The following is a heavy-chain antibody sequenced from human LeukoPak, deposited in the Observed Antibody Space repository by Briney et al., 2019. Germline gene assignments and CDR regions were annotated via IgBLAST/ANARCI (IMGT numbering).Heavy chain of an antibody. CDR1: GGSISSYY. CDR3: ARAPGYSSGWLDAFDI. CDR2: IYYSGST. V-gene: IGHV4-59*01. J-gene: IGHJ3*02. Sequence: PSETLSLTCTVSGGSISSYYWSWIRQPPGKGLEWIGYIYYSGSTNYNPSLKSRVTISVDTSKNQFSLKLSSVTAADTAVYYCARAPGYSSGWLDAFDIWGQGTMVTVSS. D-gene: IGHD6-19*01.